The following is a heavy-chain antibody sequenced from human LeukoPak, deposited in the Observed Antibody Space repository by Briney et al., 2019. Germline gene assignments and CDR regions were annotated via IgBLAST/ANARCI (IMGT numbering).Heavy chain of an antibody. V-gene: IGHV4-34*01. D-gene: IGHD1-26*01. J-gene: IGHJ6*02. CDR2: INESGST. CDR1: GGPFSHYY. Sequence: PSETLSLTCAVYGGPFSHYYWTRLRKPPGKGLEWLGEINESGSTNYDPSLKSRVTISVDTSKNHFSLNLTSVTAADTAVYYCASRIGRYLYYFGMDVWGQGTTVTVSS. CDR3: ASRIGRYLYYFGMDV.